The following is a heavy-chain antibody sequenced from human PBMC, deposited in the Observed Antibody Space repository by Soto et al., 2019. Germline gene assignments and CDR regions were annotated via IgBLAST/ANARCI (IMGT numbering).Heavy chain of an antibody. Sequence: PGESLKISCKGSGYRFISYWIGWVRQMPGKGLEWMGIIYPGDSDTRYSPSFQGQVTISADKSISTAYLQWSSLKASDSAMYYCARTSAAGKYYYGMDVWGQGTTVTVSS. V-gene: IGHV5-51*01. CDR3: ARTSAAGKYYYGMDV. D-gene: IGHD6-13*01. CDR1: GYRFISYW. CDR2: IYPGDSDT. J-gene: IGHJ6*02.